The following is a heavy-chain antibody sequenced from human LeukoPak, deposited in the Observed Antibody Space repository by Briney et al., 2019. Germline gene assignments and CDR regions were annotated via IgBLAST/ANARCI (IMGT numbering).Heavy chain of an antibody. CDR2: ISAYNGNT. Sequence: ASVKVSCKASGYTFTSYGISWVRQAPGQGLEWMGWISAYNGNTNYAQKFQGRVTMTRDTSISTAYMDLSRLRSDDTALYYCASRAVVSLISWGQGTLVTVSS. CDR1: GYTFTSYG. D-gene: IGHD3-22*01. V-gene: IGHV1-18*01. CDR3: ASRAVVSLIS. J-gene: IGHJ5*02.